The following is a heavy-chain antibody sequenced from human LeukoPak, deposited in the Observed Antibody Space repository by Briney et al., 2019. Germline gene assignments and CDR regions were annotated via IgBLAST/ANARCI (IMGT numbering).Heavy chain of an antibody. J-gene: IGHJ3*02. CDR3: ARGAGTDDAFDI. CDR1: GFSLSTSGMR. V-gene: IGHV2-70*04. D-gene: IGHD6-13*01. CDR2: IDWDDDK. Sequence: SGPELVKPTQTLTLTCTFSGFSLSTSGMRVSWIRQPPGKALEWLARIDWDDDKFYSTSLKTRLTISKDTSKNQVVLTMTNMDPVDTATYYCARGAGTDDAFDIWGQGTMVTVSS.